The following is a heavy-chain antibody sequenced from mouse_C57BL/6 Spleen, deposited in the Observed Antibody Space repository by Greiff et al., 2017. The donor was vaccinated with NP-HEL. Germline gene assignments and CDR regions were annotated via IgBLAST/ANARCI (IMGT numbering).Heavy chain of an antibody. CDR1: GYTFTSYW. D-gene: IGHD1-2*01. Sequence: QVQLQQSGAELVKPGASVKLSCKASGYTFTSYWMQWVKQRPGQGLEWIGEIDPSDSYTNYNQKFKGKATLTVDTSSSTAYMQLSSLTSEDSAVYYCARSGLRRDFDYWGQGTTLTVSS. J-gene: IGHJ2*01. V-gene: IGHV1-50*01. CDR2: IDPSDSYT. CDR3: ARSGLRRDFDY.